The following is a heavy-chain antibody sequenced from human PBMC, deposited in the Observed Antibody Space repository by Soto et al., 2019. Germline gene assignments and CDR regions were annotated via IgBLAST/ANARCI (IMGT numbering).Heavy chain of an antibody. V-gene: IGHV1-46*03. J-gene: IGHJ6*02. CDR3: AREAPPNYYDSSGYGGGMDV. Sequence: GASVKVSCKASGYTFTSYYMHWVRQAPGQGLEWMGKINPSGGSTSYAQKFQGRVTMTRDTSTSTVYMELSSLRSEDTAVYYCAREAPPNYYDSSGYGGGMDVWGQVTTVTVSS. D-gene: IGHD3-22*01. CDR1: GYTFTSYY. CDR2: INPSGGST.